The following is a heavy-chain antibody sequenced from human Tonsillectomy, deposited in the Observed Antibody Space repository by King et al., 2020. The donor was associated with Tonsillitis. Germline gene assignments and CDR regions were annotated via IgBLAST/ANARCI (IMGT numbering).Heavy chain of an antibody. CDR3: AKDFWNDLDYDYGMDV. J-gene: IGHJ6*02. V-gene: IGHV3-9*01. Sequence: VQLVESGGGLVQPGRSLRLSCAVSGFTFDDYAMHWVRQAPGKGLEGVSAINWNRGSIGYSDSVKGRFTISRDNAKNSLYLEMRSLRPEDTALYYCAKDFWNDLDYDYGMDVWGQGTTVTVSS. CDR2: INWNRGSI. D-gene: IGHD1-1*01. CDR1: GFTFDDYA.